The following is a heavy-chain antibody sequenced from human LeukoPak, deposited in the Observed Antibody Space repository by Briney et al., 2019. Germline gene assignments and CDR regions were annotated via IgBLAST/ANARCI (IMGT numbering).Heavy chain of an antibody. Sequence: GGSLRLSCAASGFTFSSYVMSSVRQAPGKGLEWVSAISGSGGSTYYADSVKGRFTISRDNSKNTLYLQMNSLRAEDTAVYYCAKGSYGSGSYYHDFDYWGQGTLVTVSS. D-gene: IGHD3-10*01. CDR3: AKGSYGSGSYYHDFDY. CDR2: ISGSGGST. J-gene: IGHJ4*02. V-gene: IGHV3-23*01. CDR1: GFTFSSYV.